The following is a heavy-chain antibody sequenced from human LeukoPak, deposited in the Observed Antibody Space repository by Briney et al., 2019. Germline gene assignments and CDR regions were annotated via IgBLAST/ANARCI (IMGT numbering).Heavy chain of an antibody. CDR2: INHSGST. J-gene: IGHJ4*02. D-gene: IGHD3-9*01. CDR3: ARGPLRYFDWLLSEGPFDY. V-gene: IGHV4-34*01. Sequence: SETLSLTCAVYGGSFSGYYWSWLRQSPGKGLEWLGEINHSGSTNYNPSLKSRVTISVDTSKNQFSLKLSSVTAADTAVYYCARGPLRYFDWLLSEGPFDYWGQGTLVTVSS. CDR1: GGSFSGYY.